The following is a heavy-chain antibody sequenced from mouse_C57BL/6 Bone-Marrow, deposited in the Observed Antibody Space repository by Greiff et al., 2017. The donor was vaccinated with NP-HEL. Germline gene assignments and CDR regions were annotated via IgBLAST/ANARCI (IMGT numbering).Heavy chain of an antibody. Sequence: EVNLVESGGDLVKPGGSLKLSCAASGFTFSSYGMSWVRQTPDQRLEWVATISSGGSYTYYPASLKGRFTISGDNAKNTLYLQMSSLKTEDTAMDYCASSYDYDVDWFAYWGQGTLVTVSA. V-gene: IGHV5-6*01. D-gene: IGHD2-4*01. CDR1: GFTFSSYG. J-gene: IGHJ3*01. CDR3: ASSYDYDVDWFAY. CDR2: ISSGGSYT.